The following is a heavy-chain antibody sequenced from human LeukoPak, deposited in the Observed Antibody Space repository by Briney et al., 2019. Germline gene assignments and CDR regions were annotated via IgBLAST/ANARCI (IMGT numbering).Heavy chain of an antibody. CDR3: ETRFLSYSSVLIC. V-gene: IGHV3-64*01. J-gene: IGHJ4*02. CDR2: IRTNGGST. Sequence: PGGSLRLSHADSGFTFHEYFIHWVRQAPGKGLEYVSAIRTNGGSTYYANSVKGRFTISRDDPKNTLDLQMGSLRAEDMAVYYCETRFLSYSSVLICRGEGTMVTVSS. D-gene: IGHD3-10*01. CDR1: GFTFHEYF.